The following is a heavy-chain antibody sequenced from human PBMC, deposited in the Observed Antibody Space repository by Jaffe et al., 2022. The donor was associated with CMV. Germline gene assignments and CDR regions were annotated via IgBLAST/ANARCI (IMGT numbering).Heavy chain of an antibody. CDR1: GFTFSNSW. D-gene: IGHD3-3*01. V-gene: IGHV3-7*01. CDR2: IKQDGSEN. J-gene: IGHJ4*02. Sequence: EVQLVESGGGLVQPGGSLRLSCAVSGFTFSNSWMSWVRQAPGKGLEWVANIKQDGSENYYVDSVKGRFTISRDNTKNSLYLQMNSLRAGDTAVYYCARAWNLDSWGQGTLVIVSS. CDR3: ARAWNLDS.